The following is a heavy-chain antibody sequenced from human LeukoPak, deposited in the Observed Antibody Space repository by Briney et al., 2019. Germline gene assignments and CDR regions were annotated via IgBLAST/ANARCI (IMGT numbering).Heavy chain of an antibody. J-gene: IGHJ5*02. CDR3: ATQLHSSWFPNWFDP. Sequence: GASVKVSRKVSGYTLTELSMHWVRQAPGKGREWMGGFDPEDGETIYAQKFQGRVTMTEDTSTDTAYMELSSLRSEDTAVYYCATQLHSSWFPNWFDPWGQGTLVTVSS. CDR1: GYTLTELS. CDR2: FDPEDGET. D-gene: IGHD6-13*01. V-gene: IGHV1-24*01.